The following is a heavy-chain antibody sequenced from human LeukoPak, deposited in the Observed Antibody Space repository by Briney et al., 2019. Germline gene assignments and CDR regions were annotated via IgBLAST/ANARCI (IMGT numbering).Heavy chain of an antibody. V-gene: IGHV4-59*01. CDR3: ARDGGEVGANTWFDP. D-gene: IGHD1-26*01. CDR1: GDSFSRFL. J-gene: IGHJ5*02. Sequence: PSETLSLTCTVSGDSFSRFLWSWLRQPPGKGLEWIGYINYRGNTNYNPSLKSRVTISVDTSKNQFSLKLTSVTAADTAVYYCARDGGEVGANTWFDPWGQGTLVTVSS. CDR2: INYRGNT.